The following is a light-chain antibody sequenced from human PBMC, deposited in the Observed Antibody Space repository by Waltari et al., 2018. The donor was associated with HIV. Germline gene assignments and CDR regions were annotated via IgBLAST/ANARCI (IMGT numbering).Light chain of an antibody. J-gene: IGKJ4*01. Sequence: DIHMTQSPSSVSASVGDKVTITCRASQEISSWLAWYQQKPGKAPRLLTFSAANLQSGVPSRFSGSGSGTNFILTITGLHPEDSATYYCQQANSFPLTFGGGTKVEIK. CDR2: SAA. CDR1: QEISSW. V-gene: IGKV1D-12*01. CDR3: QQANSFPLT.